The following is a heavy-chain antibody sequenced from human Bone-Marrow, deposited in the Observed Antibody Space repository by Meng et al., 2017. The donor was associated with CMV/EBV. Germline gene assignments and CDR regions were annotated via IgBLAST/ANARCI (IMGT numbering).Heavy chain of an antibody. J-gene: IGHJ4*02. CDR2: INHSGST. D-gene: IGHD3-3*01. CDR3: ARGRVGGFTIFGVVKEYYFDY. V-gene: IGHV4-34*01. Sequence: SETLSLTCAVYGGSFSGYYWSWIRQPPGKGLEWIGEINHSGSTNYNPSLKSRVTISVDTSKNQFSLKLSSVTAADTAVYYCARGRVGGFTIFGVVKEYYFDYWGQGTRVTGSS. CDR1: GGSFSGYY.